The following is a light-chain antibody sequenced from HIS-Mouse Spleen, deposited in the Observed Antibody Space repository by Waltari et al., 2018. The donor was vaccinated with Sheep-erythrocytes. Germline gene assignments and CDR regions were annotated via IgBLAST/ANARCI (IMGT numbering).Light chain of an antibody. Sequence: QSALTQPRPVSGSPGQSVTISCTGTSSDVAGYNYVSWYQQHPGKAPKLMIYDVSKRPSGVPDRFSGSKSGNTASLTISGLQAEDEADYYCCSYAGSYNHVFATGTKVTVL. CDR2: DVS. CDR3: CSYAGSYNHV. CDR1: SSDVAGYNY. J-gene: IGLJ1*01. V-gene: IGLV2-11*01.